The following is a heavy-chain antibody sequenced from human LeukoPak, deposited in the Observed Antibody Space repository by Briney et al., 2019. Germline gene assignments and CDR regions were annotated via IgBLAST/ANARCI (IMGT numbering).Heavy chain of an antibody. J-gene: IGHJ3*02. CDR1: GGSVSSGSYH. D-gene: IGHD2-2*01. CDR3: ARDRDERYCSSTSCSAI. Sequence: NPSETLSLTCTVSGGSVSSGSYHWSWIRQPPGKGLEWIGYIYYSGSTNYNPSLKSRVTISVDTSKNQFSLKLGSVTAADTAVYYCARDRDERYCSSTSCSAIWGQGTMVTVSS. V-gene: IGHV4-61*01. CDR2: IYYSGST.